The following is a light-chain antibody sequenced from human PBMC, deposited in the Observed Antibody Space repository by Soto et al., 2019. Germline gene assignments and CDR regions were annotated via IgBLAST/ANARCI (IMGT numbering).Light chain of an antibody. J-gene: IGKJ4*01. CDR3: QQYGSSPPLT. CDR1: QSVSSSY. CDR2: GAS. V-gene: IGKV3-20*01. Sequence: EIVLTQSPGTLSLSPGERATLSCRASQSVSSSYLAWYQQKPGQAPRLLIYGASSRATGIPDRFSGSGSGTDFTLTISRLEPDDFAVYYCQQYGSSPPLTFGVGTKVEIK.